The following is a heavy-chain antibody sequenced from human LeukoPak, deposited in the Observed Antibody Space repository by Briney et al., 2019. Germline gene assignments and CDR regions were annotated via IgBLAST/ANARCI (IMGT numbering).Heavy chain of an antibody. J-gene: IGHJ4*02. CDR2: ISGSGGST. D-gene: IGHD5-18*01. CDR3: VSDTALGY. V-gene: IGHV3-23*01. CDR1: GFTFSSYA. Sequence: PGGSLRLSCAASGFTFSSYAMSWVRQAPGKGLEWVSAISGSGGSTFYADSVKGRFTISRDNAKNTMYLQMNSLRVEDTAVYYCVSDTALGYWGQGTLVTVSS.